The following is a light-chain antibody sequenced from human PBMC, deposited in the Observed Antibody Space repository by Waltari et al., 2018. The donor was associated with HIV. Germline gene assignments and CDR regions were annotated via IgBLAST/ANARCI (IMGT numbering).Light chain of an antibody. CDR3: SSYTSTSIWV. Sequence: QSALTQPASVSGSPGQSITISCPGASSDVGRYNYVSWYQQYPGKAPKLMIYDVTYRPSGVSNRFSASKSGNTASLTSSGLQAEDEADYYCSSYTSTSIWVFGGGTKLTVL. J-gene: IGLJ3*02. V-gene: IGLV2-14*03. CDR1: SSDVGRYNY. CDR2: DVT.